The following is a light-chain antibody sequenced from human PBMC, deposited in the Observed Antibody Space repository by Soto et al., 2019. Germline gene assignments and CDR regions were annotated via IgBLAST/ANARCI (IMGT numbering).Light chain of an antibody. J-gene: IGKJ1*01. Sequence: EIVLTQSPGSLSLSPGQRATLSCRASQSVDTTFFAWYQKKPGQAPRLLIQGASKRATGIPDRFSGSGAGTDFTLIISRLENEDFAVYYCQQYMSSVTFGQGTKVEIK. CDR3: QQYMSSVT. CDR2: GAS. CDR1: QSVDTTF. V-gene: IGKV3-20*01.